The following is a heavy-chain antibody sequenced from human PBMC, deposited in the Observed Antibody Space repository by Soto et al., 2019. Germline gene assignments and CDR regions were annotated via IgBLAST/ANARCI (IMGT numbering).Heavy chain of an antibody. J-gene: IGHJ3*01. Sequence: GGSLRLSCAASGFTFSSYALSWVRQAPGKGLEWVSTIHSSGVSTNYADSVKGRFTISRDNSKNTLYLQMNSLRAEDSAVYYCARAQYTGSYLDACDVWGQGTMVTVSS. D-gene: IGHD1-26*01. CDR3: ARAQYTGSYLDACDV. CDR2: IHSSGVST. V-gene: IGHV3-23*01. CDR1: GFTFSSYA.